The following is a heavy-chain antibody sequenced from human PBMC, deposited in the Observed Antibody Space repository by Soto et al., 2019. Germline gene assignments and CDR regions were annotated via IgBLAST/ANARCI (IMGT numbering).Heavy chain of an antibody. Sequence: SVKVSCKTSGFTFSSSAVHWVRQARGHRLQWIGWIDVGSGNANYAQMLQERIGISRDMSTSTAYMELSSLRPEDTAMYYCARQEYYDSSQPGMDVWGPGTAVTVSS. V-gene: IGHV1-58*01. D-gene: IGHD3-22*01. CDR2: IDVGSGNA. J-gene: IGHJ6*02. CDR3: ARQEYYDSSQPGMDV. CDR1: GFTFSSSA.